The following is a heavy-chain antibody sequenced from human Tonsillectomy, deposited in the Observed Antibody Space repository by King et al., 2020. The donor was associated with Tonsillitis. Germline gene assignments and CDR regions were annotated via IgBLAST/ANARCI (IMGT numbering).Heavy chain of an antibody. J-gene: IGHJ4*02. D-gene: IGHD3-9*01. CDR1: GYTFTSYY. CDR2: INPSGGST. CDR3: ARGAKNYDLVTETEGAFDY. V-gene: IGHV1-46*03. Sequence: VQLVQSGAEVKKPGASVKVSCKASGYTFTSYYMYWVRQAPGQGLEWMAIINPSGGSTNYAQKFQGRVTMTRDTSTSTVYMELSSLRSEDTAVYYCARGAKNYDLVTETEGAFDYWGQGTLVTVSS.